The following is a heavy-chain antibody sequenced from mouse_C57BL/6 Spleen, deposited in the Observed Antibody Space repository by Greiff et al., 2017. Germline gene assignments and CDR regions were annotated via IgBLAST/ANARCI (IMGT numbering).Heavy chain of an antibody. CDR2: IDPETGGT. V-gene: IGHV1-15*01. CDR1: GYTFTDYE. CDR3: TRSGGYYGAY. J-gene: IGHJ3*01. D-gene: IGHD1-1*01. Sequence: VKLQESGAELVRPGASVTLSCKASGYTFTDYEMHWVKQTPVHGLEWIGAIDPETGGTAYNQKFKGKAILTADKSSSTAYMELRSLTSEDSAVYYCTRSGGYYGAYWGQGTLVTVAA.